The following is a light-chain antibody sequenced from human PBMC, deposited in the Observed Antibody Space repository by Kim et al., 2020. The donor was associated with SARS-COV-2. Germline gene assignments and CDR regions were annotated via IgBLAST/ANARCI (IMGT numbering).Light chain of an antibody. CDR3: NSRDSDDNVV. CDR1: SLRNYY. J-gene: IGLJ2*01. Sequence: SSELTQDPAVSVALGQTVRITCQGDSLRNYYATWYQQKPGQAPIVVISGKNNRPSGIPDRFSGSSSGNTASLTITGTQAGDEADYYCNSRDSDDNVVFGG. CDR2: GKN. V-gene: IGLV3-19*01.